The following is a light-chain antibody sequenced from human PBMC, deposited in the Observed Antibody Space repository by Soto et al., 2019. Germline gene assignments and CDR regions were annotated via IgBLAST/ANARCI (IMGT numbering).Light chain of an antibody. J-gene: IGLJ3*02. CDR3: AVRDDSLSGHWV. CDR2: RSD. V-gene: IGLV1-47*01. Sequence: QSVLTQQPSASGTPGQRGTISFAGSSSNIGRNYVSWYQHLPGAAPKLLIYRSDQRPSGVPDRCSGSKSGTSASLAISGLRSEDEADYFCAVRDDSLSGHWVFGGGTKLTVL. CDR1: SSNIGRNY.